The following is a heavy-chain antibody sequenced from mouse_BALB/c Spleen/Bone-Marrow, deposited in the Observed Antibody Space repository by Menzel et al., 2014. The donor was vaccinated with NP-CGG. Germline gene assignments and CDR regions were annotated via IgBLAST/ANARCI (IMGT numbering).Heavy chain of an antibody. D-gene: IGHD1-1*01. CDR3: ARVYGWYFDV. CDR2: INNNGGST. J-gene: IGHJ1*01. CDR1: GFTFSSYG. V-gene: IGHV5-6-3*01. Sequence: EVQLVESGGGLVQPGGSLKLSCVASGFTFSSYGMPWVRQTPDKRLELVATINNNGGSTYYPDSVKGQFTISRDNAKNPLYLQMSSLKSEDTAMYYCARVYGWYFDVWGAGTTVTVSS.